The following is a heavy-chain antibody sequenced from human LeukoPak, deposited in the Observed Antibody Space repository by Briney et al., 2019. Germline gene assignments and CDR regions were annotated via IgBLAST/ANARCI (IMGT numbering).Heavy chain of an antibody. CDR3: AREGLDTKSYYFDY. J-gene: IGHJ4*02. CDR2: ISAYNGNT. Sequence: ASVKVSCKASDYTFTSYGISWVRQAPGQGLEWMGWISAYNGNTNYAQKLQGRVTLTTDTSTSTAYMELRSLRSDDTAVYYCAREGLDTKSYYFDYWGQGTLVTVSS. D-gene: IGHD3-16*02. V-gene: IGHV1-18*01. CDR1: DYTFTSYG.